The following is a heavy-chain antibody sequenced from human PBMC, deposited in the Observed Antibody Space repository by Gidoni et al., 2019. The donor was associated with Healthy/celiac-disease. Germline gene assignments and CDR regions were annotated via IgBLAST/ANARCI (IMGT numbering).Heavy chain of an antibody. V-gene: IGHV3-23*01. CDR1: GFTFSSYA. J-gene: IGHJ4*02. D-gene: IGHD3-3*02. Sequence: EVQLLESGGGLVQPGGSLRLSCAASGFTFSSYAMSWVRQAPGKGLEWVSAISGSGGSTYYADSVKGRFTISRDNSKNTLYLQMNSLRAEDTAVYYCAKDLAIFGVVIIGFDYWGQGTLVTVSS. CDR3: AKDLAIFGVVIIGFDY. CDR2: ISGSGGST.